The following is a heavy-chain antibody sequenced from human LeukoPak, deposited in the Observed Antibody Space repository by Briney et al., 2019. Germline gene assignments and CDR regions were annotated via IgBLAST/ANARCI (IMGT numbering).Heavy chain of an antibody. J-gene: IGHJ4*02. D-gene: IGHD6-19*01. CDR3: ARGKYSSGWFDY. V-gene: IGHV3-21*01. Sequence: GGSLRLSCAASGFTFSSYSMSWVHQAPGEGLEWVSSITTSSTYISYADSVKGRFTISRDNAKNSLYLQINSLRAEDTAVYYCARGKYSSGWFDYWGQGTLVTVSS. CDR2: ITTSSTYI. CDR1: GFTFSSYS.